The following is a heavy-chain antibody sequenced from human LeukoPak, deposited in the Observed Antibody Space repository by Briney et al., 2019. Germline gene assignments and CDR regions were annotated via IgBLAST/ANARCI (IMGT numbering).Heavy chain of an antibody. CDR2: MNPNSGNT. V-gene: IGHV1-8*01. J-gene: IGHJ5*02. CDR3: ARGPKGAAAGTRNWFDP. Sequence: ASVKVSCKASGYTFTSYDINWVRQATGQGLEWMGWMNPNSGNTGYAQKFQGRVTMTRNTSISTAYMELSSLRSEDTAVHYCARGPKGAAAGTRNWFDPWGQGTLVTVSS. D-gene: IGHD6-13*01. CDR1: GYTFTSYD.